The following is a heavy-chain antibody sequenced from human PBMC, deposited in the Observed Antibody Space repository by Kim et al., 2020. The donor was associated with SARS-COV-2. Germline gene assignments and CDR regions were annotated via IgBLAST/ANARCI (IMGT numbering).Heavy chain of an antibody. CDR2: IRTKSNNYAT. Sequence: GGSLRLSCSDSGLTFSVSAIHWIRQSPGRGLEWLGHIRTKSNNYATKYAVSVRDRFIVSRDDSTNTARLLMNNLQIEDTAVYYCIRHIEYTGPSPWGQGSLVTVSS. CDR3: IRHIEYTGPSP. D-gene: IGHD5-18*01. J-gene: IGHJ5*02. CDR1: GLTFSVSA. V-gene: IGHV3-73*01.